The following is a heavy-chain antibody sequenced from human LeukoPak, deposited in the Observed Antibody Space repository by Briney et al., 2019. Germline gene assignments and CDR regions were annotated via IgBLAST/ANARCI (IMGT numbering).Heavy chain of an antibody. CDR2: IIPIFGTA. CDR1: GGTFSSYA. Sequence: SVTVSCKASGGTFSSYAISWVRQAPGQGLEWMGGIIPIFGTANYAQKFQGRVTITADGSTSTAYMELSSLRSEDTAVYYCARDDGRAISGVVLYYGMDVWGQGTTVTVSS. CDR3: ARDDGRAISGVVLYYGMDV. D-gene: IGHD3-3*01. J-gene: IGHJ6*02. V-gene: IGHV1-69*13.